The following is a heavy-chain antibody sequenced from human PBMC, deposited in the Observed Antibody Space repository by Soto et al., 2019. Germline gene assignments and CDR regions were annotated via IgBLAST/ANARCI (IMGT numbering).Heavy chain of an antibody. V-gene: IGHV3-53*01. CDR1: GFTVSSNY. D-gene: IGHD3-22*01. J-gene: IGHJ1*01. CDR2: IYSGGST. CDR3: ARDRVESGYPEYFQH. Sequence: EVQLVESGGGLNQPGGSLRLSCAASGFTVSSNYMSWVRQAPGKGLEWVSVIYSGGSTYYADSVKGRFTISRDNSKNTLYLQMNCLRAEDTAVYYCARDRVESGYPEYFQHWGQGTLVTVSS.